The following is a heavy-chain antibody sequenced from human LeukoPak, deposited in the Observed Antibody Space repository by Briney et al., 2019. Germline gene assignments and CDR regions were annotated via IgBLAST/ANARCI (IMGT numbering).Heavy chain of an antibody. CDR2: IYYSGST. J-gene: IGHJ5*02. D-gene: IGHD3-3*01. V-gene: IGHV4-59*01. CDR1: GGSISSYY. Sequence: PSETLSLTCTVSGGSISSYYWSWIRQPPGKGLEWIGNIYYSGSTNYNPSLKSRVTISVDTSKNQFSLKLSSVTAADTAVYYCARLPVKYYDFWSGHNWFDPWGQGTLVTVSS. CDR3: ARLPVKYYDFWSGHNWFDP.